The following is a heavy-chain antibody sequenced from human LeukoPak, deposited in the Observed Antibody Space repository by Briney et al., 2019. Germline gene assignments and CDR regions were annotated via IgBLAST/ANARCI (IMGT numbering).Heavy chain of an antibody. CDR1: GFTLSNYA. V-gene: IGHV3-23*01. CDR2: ITGSGGST. Sequence: GGSLRLSCAASGFTLSNYAMSWVRQAPGKGLEWVSTITGSGGSTYYADSVKGRFTISRANSKNTLYLQMNSLGAEDTAVFYCAKAMRGSALVFDYWGQGTLVTVSS. CDR3: AKAMRGSALVFDY. D-gene: IGHD3-10*01. J-gene: IGHJ4*02.